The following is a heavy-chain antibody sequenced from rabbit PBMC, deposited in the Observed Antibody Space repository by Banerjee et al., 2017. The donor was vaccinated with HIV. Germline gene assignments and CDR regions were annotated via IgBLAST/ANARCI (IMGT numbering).Heavy chain of an antibody. CDR3: AREGGGYYFRL. CDR1: GFSFSNTYY. D-gene: IGHD1-1*01. CDR2: IYAVDNGST. J-gene: IGHJ4*01. Sequence: QSLEESGGDLVKPGASLTLTCTASGFSFSNTYYMYWVRQAPGKGLEWIACIYAVDNGSTYYASWAKGRFTISKTSSTTVTLQLNSLTAADTATYFCAREGGGYYFRLWGPGTLVTVS. V-gene: IGHV1S40*01.